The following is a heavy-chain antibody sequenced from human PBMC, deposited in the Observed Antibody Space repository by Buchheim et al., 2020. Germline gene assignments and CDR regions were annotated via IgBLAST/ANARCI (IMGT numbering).Heavy chain of an antibody. J-gene: IGHJ6*02. Sequence: QVQLVQSGAEVKKPGASVKVSCKASGYTFTSYYMHWVRQAPGQGLEWMGIINPSGGSTSYAQKFQGRVTMTRDTSTSTVYMELSSLRSEDTAVYYCASPDRPYGDYEDYYYGMDVWGQGTT. D-gene: IGHD4-17*01. CDR2: INPSGGST. CDR3: ASPDRPYGDYEDYYYGMDV. V-gene: IGHV1-46*01. CDR1: GYTFTSYY.